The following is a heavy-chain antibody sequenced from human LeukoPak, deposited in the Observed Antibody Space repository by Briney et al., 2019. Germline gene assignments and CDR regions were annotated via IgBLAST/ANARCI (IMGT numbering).Heavy chain of an antibody. D-gene: IGHD3-22*01. V-gene: IGHV1-24*01. CDR2: FDLEDGET. Sequence: ASVKVSCKVSGYTLTELSMHWVRQAPGKGLEWMGGFDLEDGETIYAQKFQGRVTMTEDTSTDTAYMELSSLRSEDTAVYYCATSSGYANDAFDIWGQGTMVTVSS. CDR3: ATSSGYANDAFDI. CDR1: GYTLTELS. J-gene: IGHJ3*02.